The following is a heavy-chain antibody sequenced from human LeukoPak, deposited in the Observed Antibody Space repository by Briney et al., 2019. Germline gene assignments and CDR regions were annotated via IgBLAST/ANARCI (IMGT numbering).Heavy chain of an antibody. CDR1: GFTFSNYW. CDR3: AKDLIVVVPAAPSSAEYFQH. Sequence: GGSLRLSCAASGFTFSNYWMSWVRQAPGKGLEWVANMRQDGDGKSYVDSVKGRFTISRDNAKKSLYLQMNSLRAEDTAVYYCAKDLIVVVPAAPSSAEYFQHWGQGTLVTVSS. V-gene: IGHV3-7*03. D-gene: IGHD2-2*01. CDR2: MRQDGDGK. J-gene: IGHJ1*01.